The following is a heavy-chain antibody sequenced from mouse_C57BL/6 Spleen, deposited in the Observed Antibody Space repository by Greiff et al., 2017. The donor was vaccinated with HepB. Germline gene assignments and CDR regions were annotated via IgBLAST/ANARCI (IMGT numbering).Heavy chain of an antibody. V-gene: IGHV1-80*01. D-gene: IGHD4-1*01. J-gene: IGHJ2*01. CDR1: GYAFSSYW. CDR2: IYPGDGDT. CDR3: ARRGAWGVSYYFGC. Sequence: QVQLQQSGAELVKPGASVKISCKASGYAFSSYWMNWVKQRPGKGLEWIGQIYPGDGDTNYNGKFKGKATLTADKSSSTAYMELSSLTSEDSAVYVCARRGAWGVSYYFGCWGQGTTLTVAS.